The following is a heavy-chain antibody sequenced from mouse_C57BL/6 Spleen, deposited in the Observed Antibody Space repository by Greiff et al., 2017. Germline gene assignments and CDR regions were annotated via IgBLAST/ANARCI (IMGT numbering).Heavy chain of an antibody. CDR1: GYTFTDYY. Sequence: QVQLQQSGAELVRPGASVKLSCKASGYTFTDYYINWVKQRPGQGLEWIARIYPGSGNTNYNEKFKGKATLTAEKSPSTAYMQLSSLTSEDSAVYFCARWSLSYSMDCWGQGTSVTVSS. CDR2: IYPGSGNT. J-gene: IGHJ4*01. CDR3: ARWSLSYSMDC. V-gene: IGHV1-76*01.